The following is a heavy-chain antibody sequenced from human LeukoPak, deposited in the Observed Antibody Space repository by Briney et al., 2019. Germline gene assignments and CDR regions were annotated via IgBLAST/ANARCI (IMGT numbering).Heavy chain of an antibody. Sequence: PSETLSLTCAVSGYSISSGYYWGWIRQPPGKGLEWIGSIYHSGSTYYNPSLKSRVTILVDTSKNQFSLKLSSVTAADTAVYYCARRSITTTFGWFDPWGQGTLVTVSS. J-gene: IGHJ5*02. V-gene: IGHV4-38-2*01. D-gene: IGHD3-16*01. CDR2: IYHSGST. CDR1: GYSISSGYY. CDR3: ARRSITTTFGWFDP.